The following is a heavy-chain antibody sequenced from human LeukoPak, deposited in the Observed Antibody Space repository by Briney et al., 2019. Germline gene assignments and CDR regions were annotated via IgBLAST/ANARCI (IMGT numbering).Heavy chain of an antibody. CDR3: ARHCAQIQLWLWAWTPAPDYYYGMDV. D-gene: IGHD5-18*01. Sequence: SETLSLTCTVSGGSISSYYWSWIRQPPGKGLEWIGYIYYSGSTNYNPSLKSRVTISVDTSKNQFSLKLSSVTAADTAVYYCARHCAQIQLWLWAWTPAPDYYYGMDVWGQGTTVTVSS. CDR2: IYYSGST. J-gene: IGHJ6*02. CDR1: GGSISSYY. V-gene: IGHV4-59*01.